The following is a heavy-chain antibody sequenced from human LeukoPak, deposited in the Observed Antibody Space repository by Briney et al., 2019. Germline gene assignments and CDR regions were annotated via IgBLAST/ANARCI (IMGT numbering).Heavy chain of an antibody. CDR2: ISYDGSNK. Sequence: PGGSLRLSCAASGFTFSSYAMDWVRQAPGKGLEWVAVISYDGSNKYYADSVKGRFTISRDNSKNTLYLQMNSLRAEDTAVYYCARDSSGWYGGFDYWGQGTLVTVPS. V-gene: IGHV3-30*04. D-gene: IGHD6-19*01. J-gene: IGHJ4*02. CDR3: ARDSSGWYGGFDY. CDR1: GFTFSSYA.